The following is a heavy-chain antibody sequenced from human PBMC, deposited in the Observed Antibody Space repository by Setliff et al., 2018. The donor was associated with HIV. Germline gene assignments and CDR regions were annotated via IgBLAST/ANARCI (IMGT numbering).Heavy chain of an antibody. V-gene: IGHV4-34*01. CDR2: IDHNGRS. Sequence: PSETLSLTCAVYGGSFSDDYWRWIRQPPGRGMEWFGEIDHNGRSNYNPPPMSRVLMAIDASKSKISLNLTSISAAATAVYYCSKCSGRFGVVTWFDSWGHGMLVTVSS. D-gene: IGHD3-10*02. CDR1: GGSFSDDY. J-gene: IGHJ5*01. CDR3: SKCSGRFGVVTWFDS.